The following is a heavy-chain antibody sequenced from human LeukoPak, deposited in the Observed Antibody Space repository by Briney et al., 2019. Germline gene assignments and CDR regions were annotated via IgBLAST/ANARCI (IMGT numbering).Heavy chain of an antibody. J-gene: IGHJ4*02. V-gene: IGHV4-4*07. CDR3: ARGSYSSGWYRVY. Sequence: SETLSLTCTVSGGSISSYYWSWIRQPAGKGLEWIGRIYTSGSTNYNPSPKSRVTMSVDTSKNQFSLKLSSVTAADTAVYYCARGSYSSGWYRVYWGQGTLVTVSS. CDR1: GGSISSYY. CDR2: IYTSGST. D-gene: IGHD6-19*01.